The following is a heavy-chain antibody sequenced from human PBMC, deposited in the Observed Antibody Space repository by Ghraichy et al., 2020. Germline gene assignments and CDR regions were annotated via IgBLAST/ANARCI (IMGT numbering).Heavy chain of an antibody. CDR3: ARDRTTEIDP. Sequence: ESLNISCTVSGGSVSSGSYYWSWIRQPPGKGLEWIGYIYYSGSTNYNPSLKSRVTISVDTSKNQFSLKLSSVTAADTAVYYCARDRTTEIDPWGQGTLVTVSS. CDR1: GGSVSSGSYY. D-gene: IGHD1-1*01. CDR2: IYYSGST. V-gene: IGHV4-61*01. J-gene: IGHJ5*02.